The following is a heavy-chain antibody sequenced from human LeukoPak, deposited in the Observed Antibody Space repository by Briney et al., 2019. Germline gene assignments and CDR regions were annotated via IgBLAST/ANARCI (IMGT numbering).Heavy chain of an antibody. J-gene: IGHJ4*02. CDR2: INPNSGGT. Sequence: PLASVKVSCKASGYTFTGYYMHWVRQAPGQGLEWMGWINPNSGGTNYAQKFQGRVTMTRDTSISTAYMELSRLRSDDTAVYYCARKIGSSSAEDYWGQGTLVTVSS. CDR3: ARKIGSSSAEDY. D-gene: IGHD6-6*01. V-gene: IGHV1-2*02. CDR1: GYTFTGYY.